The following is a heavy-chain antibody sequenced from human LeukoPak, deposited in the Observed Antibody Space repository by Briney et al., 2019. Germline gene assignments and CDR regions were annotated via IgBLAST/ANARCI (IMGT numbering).Heavy chain of an antibody. CDR3: AKINRGEVAGHMDY. J-gene: IGHJ4*02. CDR1: GFTLRSYS. V-gene: IGHV3-21*03. D-gene: IGHD6-19*01. Sequence: PGGSLRLSCAASGFTLRSYSMTWVRQAPGKGLEWVSSISSSSSYIYYADSVKGRFTISRDNAKNTLYLQMNSLRAEDTALYYCAKINRGEVAGHMDYWGQGTLVTVSS. CDR2: ISSSSSYI.